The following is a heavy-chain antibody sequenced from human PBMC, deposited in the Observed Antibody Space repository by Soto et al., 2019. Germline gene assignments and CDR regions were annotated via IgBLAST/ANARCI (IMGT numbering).Heavy chain of an antibody. V-gene: IGHV2-5*02. CDR1: GFSLATPGVA. CDR2: IYWDDDE. J-gene: IGHJ5*02. D-gene: IGHD6-19*01. Sequence: QVTLKESGPTLVKPTQTLTLTCNFSGFSLATPGVAVGWLRQTPGKALEWLGHIYWDDDERYSPSLQNRLSITKDTSKNQVVLTMTNMKPLDTGTYYCAQFSGMINWFEPWGQGTLVTVSS. CDR3: AQFSGMINWFEP.